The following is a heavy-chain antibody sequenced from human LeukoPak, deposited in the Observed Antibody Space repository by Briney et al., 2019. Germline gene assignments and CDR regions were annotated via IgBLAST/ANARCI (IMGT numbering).Heavy chain of an antibody. J-gene: IGHJ4*02. CDR2: MHHSGST. Sequence: SETLSLTCAVSGYSISSDYHWGWIRQPPGKGLEWIGAMHHSGSTYYNPSLKSRVTISVDTSKNQVSLTLISVTAADTAVYYCARDRSYYTFDYWGQGPLVIVSA. CDR3: ARDRSYYTFDY. CDR1: GYSISSDYH. D-gene: IGHD3-10*01. V-gene: IGHV4-38-2*02.